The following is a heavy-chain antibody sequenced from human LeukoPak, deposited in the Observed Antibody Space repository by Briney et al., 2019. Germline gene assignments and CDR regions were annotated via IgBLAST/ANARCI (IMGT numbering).Heavy chain of an antibody. CDR2: ISGSGGST. Sequence: GGSLRLSCAASGFTFDDYAMHWVRQAPGKGLEWVSAISGSGGSTYYADSVKGRFTISRDNSKNTLYLQMNSLRAEDTAVYYCAKRAVAGTWSWGQGTLVTVSS. D-gene: IGHD6-19*01. V-gene: IGHV3-23*01. CDR3: AKRAVAGTWS. CDR1: GFTFDDYA. J-gene: IGHJ4*02.